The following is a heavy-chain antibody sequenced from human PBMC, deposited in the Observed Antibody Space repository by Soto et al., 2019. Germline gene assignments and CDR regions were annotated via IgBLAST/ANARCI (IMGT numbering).Heavy chain of an antibody. CDR1: GFTFSSYW. D-gene: IGHD2-15*01. CDR3: ANGYCSGGSCYSPFEY. CDR2: IDFGGSST. Sequence: EVQLVESGGGSVQPGGSLRLSCAASGFTFSSYWMHWVRQAPGKGLVWVSSIDFGGSSTSYADSVKGRFTISRDNAKNTLYLQMNSLRVEDTAVYYCANGYCSGGSCYSPFEYWSQGALVTVSS. V-gene: IGHV3-74*01. J-gene: IGHJ4*02.